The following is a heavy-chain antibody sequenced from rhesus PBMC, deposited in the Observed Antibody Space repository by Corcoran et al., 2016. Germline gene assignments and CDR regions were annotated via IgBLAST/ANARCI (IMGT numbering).Heavy chain of an antibody. CDR2: IYWDVDK. J-gene: IGHJ4*01. D-gene: IGHD5-24*01. V-gene: IGHV2-174*01. CDR3: VRSRRDSGYRDYFDY. CDR1: VFSITTTNLG. Sequence: QVTLKESGPALVKPTQTLTLTCSFSVFSITTTNLGVGWIRQPPWKALEWLAIIYWDVDKYDRASRKSRLTITRDTTKKQVVLTMTNMDPVDTATYFCVRSRRDSGYRDYFDYWGQGVLVTVSS.